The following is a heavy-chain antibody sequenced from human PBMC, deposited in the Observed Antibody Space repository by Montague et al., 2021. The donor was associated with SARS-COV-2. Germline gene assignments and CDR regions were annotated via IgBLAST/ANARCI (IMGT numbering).Heavy chain of an antibody. CDR1: GDSISIFY. Sequence: SETLSLTCTVSGDSISIFYWNWIRQPAGKGLEWIGRIYASGGTNYNPSLKSRVTMSVDTSKNQFSLKLNSVTAADTAVYYCARGAPGYWGQGTLVTVSS. D-gene: IGHD1-1*01. J-gene: IGHJ4*02. CDR3: ARGAPGY. CDR2: IYASGGT. V-gene: IGHV4-4*07.